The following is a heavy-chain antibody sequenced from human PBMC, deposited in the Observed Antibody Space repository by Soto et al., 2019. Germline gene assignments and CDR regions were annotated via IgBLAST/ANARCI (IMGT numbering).Heavy chain of an antibody. Sequence: QVQLVQSGAEVKKPGASVKVSCKASGYTFTSYDINWVRQATGQGLEWMGWMNPNSGNTGYAQKFQGRVTMTRNTSISTAYMELSSLRSEDTAVYYCARDYYDSSGYYSTAFDIWGQGTMVTVSS. V-gene: IGHV1-8*01. J-gene: IGHJ3*02. D-gene: IGHD3-22*01. CDR3: ARDYYDSSGYYSTAFDI. CDR2: MNPNSGNT. CDR1: GYTFTSYD.